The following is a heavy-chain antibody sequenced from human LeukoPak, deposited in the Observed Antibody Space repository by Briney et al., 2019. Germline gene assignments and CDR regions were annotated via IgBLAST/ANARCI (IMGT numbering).Heavy chain of an antibody. J-gene: IGHJ4*02. V-gene: IGHV3-23*01. CDR2: IGGSGDSK. D-gene: IGHD3-10*01. Sequence: GGSLRLSCVASGFAFSTYAISWVRRAPGKGLEWVSVIGGSGDSKYYADSVKGRFTISRDNSKNTLYLQMNSLRAEDTAVYYCAKNYYGSGSYYLYFDYWGQGTLVTVSS. CDR1: GFAFSTYA. CDR3: AKNYYGSGSYYLYFDY.